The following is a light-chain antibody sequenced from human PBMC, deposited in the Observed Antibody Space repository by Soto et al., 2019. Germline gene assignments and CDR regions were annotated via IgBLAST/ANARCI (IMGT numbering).Light chain of an antibody. V-gene: IGKV4-1*01. CDR3: QQYNDTPWT. CDR2: WAS. J-gene: IGKJ1*01. CDR1: QTILYTSYNKSN. Sequence: SCWSSQTILYTSYNKSNLAWYQQKPGQTPKLLIYWASTRESGVPDRFSGSGSGTDFTLTINSLQAEDVAVYYCQQYNDTPWTFGQGTKVEI.